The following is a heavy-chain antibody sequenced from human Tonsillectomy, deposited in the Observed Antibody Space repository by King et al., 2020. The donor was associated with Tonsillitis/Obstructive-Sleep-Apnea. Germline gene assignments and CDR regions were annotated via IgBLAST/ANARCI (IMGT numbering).Heavy chain of an antibody. D-gene: IGHD4-17*01. CDR2: IYNSGGT. V-gene: IGHV4-39*01. CDR1: VGSISSSSFY. CDR3: GAALGTVTTYTDY. J-gene: IGHJ4*02. Sequence: QLQESGPGLVKPSETLSLTCTVSVGSISSSSFYWGWIRQPPGKGLEWIGRIYNSGGTYYNPSLKSRVTISVDTSSNQFSLKLRSVTAADTAVYYCGAALGTVTTYTDYWGQGTLVTVSS.